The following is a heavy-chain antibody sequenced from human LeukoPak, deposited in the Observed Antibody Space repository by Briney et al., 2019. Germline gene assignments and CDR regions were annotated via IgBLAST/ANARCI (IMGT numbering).Heavy chain of an antibody. CDR3: ARDGCGGDCYTGYNIDV. Sequence: SQTLSLTCAISGDSVSSNSVAWHWIRQSPSRGLEWLGRTYFRSKWYNECAVSVKSRISINPDTSKNQFSLQLNSVTPEDTAVYYCARDGCGGDCYTGYNIDVWGKGTTVTVSS. CDR1: GDSVSSNSVA. CDR2: TYFRSKWYN. J-gene: IGHJ6*03. D-gene: IGHD2-21*02. V-gene: IGHV6-1*01.